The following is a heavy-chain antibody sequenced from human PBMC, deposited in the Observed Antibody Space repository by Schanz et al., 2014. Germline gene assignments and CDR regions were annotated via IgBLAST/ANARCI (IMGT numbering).Heavy chain of an antibody. CDR3: VSVYDSSGYVSFNY. D-gene: IGHD3-22*01. CDR2: IGTSGGT. J-gene: IGHJ4*02. V-gene: IGHV3-23*01. Sequence: EVQLLESGGGLVQPGGSLKLSCAASGLIFSNYVMSWVRQAPGKGLEWVSTIGTSGGTNYAESVKGRFTISRDNSKNTLYLQMNSLRAEDTAVYYCVSVYDSSGYVSFNYWGQGTLXTVSS. CDR1: GLIFSNYV.